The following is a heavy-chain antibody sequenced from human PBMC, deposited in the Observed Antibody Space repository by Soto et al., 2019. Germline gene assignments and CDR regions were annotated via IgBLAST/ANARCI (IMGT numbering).Heavy chain of an antibody. V-gene: IGHV3-23*01. CDR3: AKSLTVAMFWYLDL. J-gene: IGHJ2*01. D-gene: IGHD4-17*01. CDR1: GFTFSSYA. Sequence: EVQLLESGGGLVQPGGSLRLSCAASGFTFSSYAMNWVRQAPGKGLEWVSTISGSGGTTYYADPVQGRFTISRANSKNRLYLQKNSLSVEDAAVDYCAKSLTVAMFWYLDLWGRGTLVTVSS. CDR2: ISGSGGTT.